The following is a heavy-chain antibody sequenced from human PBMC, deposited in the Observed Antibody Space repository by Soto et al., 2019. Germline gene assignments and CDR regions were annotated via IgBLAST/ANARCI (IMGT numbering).Heavy chain of an antibody. D-gene: IGHD3-10*01. V-gene: IGHV4-30-2*01. J-gene: IGHJ4*02. CDR2: IYHSGST. Sequence: TLSLTCAVSGGSISSGGYSWSWIRQPPGKGLEWIGYIYHSGSTYYNPSLKSRVTISVDRSKNQFSLKLSSVSVADTAVYYCARHTKDYYGSGSYSPELTYWGQGTLV. CDR1: GGSISSGGYS. CDR3: ARHTKDYYGSGSYSPELTY.